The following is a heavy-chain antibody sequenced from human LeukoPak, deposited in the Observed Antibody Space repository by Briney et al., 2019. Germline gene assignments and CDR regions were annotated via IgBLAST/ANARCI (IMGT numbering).Heavy chain of an antibody. CDR3: ARHNIYDFWSGYAMGWFDP. J-gene: IGHJ5*02. V-gene: IGHV5-51*01. CDR2: IYPGDSDT. CDR1: GYSFTSYW. Sequence: GESLKISCKGSGYSFTSYWIGWVRQMPGKGLEWMGIIYPGDSDTRYSPSFQGQVTISADKSISTAYLQWSSLKASDTATYYCARHNIYDFWSGYAMGWFDPWGQGTLVTVSS. D-gene: IGHD3-3*01.